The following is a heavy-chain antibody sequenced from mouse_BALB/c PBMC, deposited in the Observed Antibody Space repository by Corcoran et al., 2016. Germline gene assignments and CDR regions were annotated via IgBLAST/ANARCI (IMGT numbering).Heavy chain of an antibody. CDR1: GYTFTSYN. J-gene: IGHJ3*01. Sequence: EIQLQQSGPELVKPGTSVKVSCKASGYTFTSYNMYWVKQSHGKSLEWIGYIDPYNGGTSFNQNFKGKATLTVDKSSSTAYMHLNSLTSEDSAVYYCTRKGNWDWFGYWGQGTLIIVSA. CDR2: IDPYNGGT. V-gene: IGHV1S135*01. D-gene: IGHD4-1*01. CDR3: TRKGNWDWFGY.